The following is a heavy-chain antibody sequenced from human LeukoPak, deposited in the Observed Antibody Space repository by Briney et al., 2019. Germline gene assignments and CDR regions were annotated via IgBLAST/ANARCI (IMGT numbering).Heavy chain of an antibody. J-gene: IGHJ4*02. CDR3: ARHSGYSSSCFDY. CDR2: IYYSGST. D-gene: IGHD6-13*01. Sequence: SETLSLTCTVSGGSIISPHYWGWIRQPPGKGLEWIGSIYYSGSTHFNPSLKSRVTISVDTSKNQFSLKLSSVTAADTAVYYCARHSGYSSSCFDYWGQGTLVTVSS. CDR1: GGSIISPHY. V-gene: IGHV4-39*01.